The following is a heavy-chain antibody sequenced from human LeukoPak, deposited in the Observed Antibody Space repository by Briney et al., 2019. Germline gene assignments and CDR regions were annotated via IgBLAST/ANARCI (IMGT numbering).Heavy chain of an antibody. Sequence: SETLSLTCAVYGGSFSGYYWSWIRQPPGKGVEWIGEINHSGSTNYNPSLKSRVTISVDTSKNQFSLKLSSVTAADTAVYYCARDGDGSGWSDYWGQGTLVTVSS. CDR3: ARDGDGSGWSDY. J-gene: IGHJ4*02. CDR2: INHSGST. V-gene: IGHV4-34*01. CDR1: GGSFSGYY. D-gene: IGHD6-19*01.